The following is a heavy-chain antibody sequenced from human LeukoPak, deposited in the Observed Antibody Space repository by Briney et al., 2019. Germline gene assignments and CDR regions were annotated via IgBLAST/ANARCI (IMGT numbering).Heavy chain of an antibody. J-gene: IGHJ4*02. CDR2: IYHSGST. Sequence: SETLSLTCTVSGGSISSGGYYWSWIRQPPGKGLEWIGYIYHSGSTYYNPSLKSRVTISVDRSKNQFSLKLSSVTAADTAVYYCARDRHDLKMQNFAHYIDYWGQGTLVTVSS. CDR1: GGSISSGGYY. D-gene: IGHD3-9*01. V-gene: IGHV4-30-2*01. CDR3: ARDRHDLKMQNFAHYIDY.